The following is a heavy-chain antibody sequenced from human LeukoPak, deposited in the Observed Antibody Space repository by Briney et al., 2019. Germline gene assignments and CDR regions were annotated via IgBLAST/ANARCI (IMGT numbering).Heavy chain of an antibody. J-gene: IGHJ3*02. V-gene: IGHV4-59*08. CDR2: MYYSGST. D-gene: IGHD6-19*01. CDR1: GGSISSYH. CDR3: ARVDRAVAGIPSLDWAFDI. Sequence: PSETLSLTCTVSGGSISSYHWSWIRQPPGKGLEWIGYMYYSGSTNYNPSLKSRATISVDTSKNKFSLKLSFVTAADTAVYYCARVDRAVAGIPSLDWAFDIWGQGTMVTVSS.